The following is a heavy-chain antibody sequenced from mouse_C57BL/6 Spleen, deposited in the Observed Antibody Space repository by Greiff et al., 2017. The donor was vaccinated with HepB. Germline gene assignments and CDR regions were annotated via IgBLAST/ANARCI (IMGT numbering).Heavy chain of an antibody. CDR2: ISGGGGNT. CDR1: GFTFSSYT. J-gene: IGHJ4*01. V-gene: IGHV5-9*01. CDR3: ARNPSAGAMDY. Sequence: LVESGGGLVKPGGSLKLSCAASGFTFSSYTMSWVRQTPEKRLEWVATISGGGGNTYYPDSVKGRFTISRDNAKNTLYLQMSSLRSEDTALYYCARNPSAGAMDYWGQGTSVTVSS.